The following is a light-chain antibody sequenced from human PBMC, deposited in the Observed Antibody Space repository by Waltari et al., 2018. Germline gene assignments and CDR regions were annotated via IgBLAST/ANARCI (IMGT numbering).Light chain of an antibody. J-gene: IGLJ3*02. CDR3: QVYDSNTWV. CDR1: HLGRKD. Sequence: SYELTQPLSVSVALGQTARITCGGNHLGRKDVHWYQQKPGQAPVLVNRPSGIRERFSRSNSGNTATLTISRAQAGDEADYYCQVYDSNTWVFGGGTKLTVL. V-gene: IGLV3-9*01.